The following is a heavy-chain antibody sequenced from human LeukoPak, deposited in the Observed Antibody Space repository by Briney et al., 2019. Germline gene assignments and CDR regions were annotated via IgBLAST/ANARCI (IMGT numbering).Heavy chain of an antibody. V-gene: IGHV3-23*01. Sequence: GGSLRLSCRASGFTFSNYAMTWVRQTRGKGLEWVSSTGGNGGGTSLADSVKGRFSISSDNSKNTLYLQMNSLRAEDTATYYCAKDHSGPTWYYYGMDVWGQGTTVTVSS. D-gene: IGHD2-15*01. CDR3: AKDHSGPTWYYYGMDV. J-gene: IGHJ6*02. CDR2: TGGNGGGT. CDR1: GFTFSNYA.